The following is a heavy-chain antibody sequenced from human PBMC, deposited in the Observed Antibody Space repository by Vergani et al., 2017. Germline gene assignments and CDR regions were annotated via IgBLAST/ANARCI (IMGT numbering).Heavy chain of an antibody. J-gene: IGHJ6*03. CDR1: GGTFSSYA. V-gene: IGHV1-69*01. Sequence: QVQLVQSGAEVKKPGSSVKVSCKASGGTFSSYAISWVRQAPGQGLEWMGGIIPIFGTANYAQKFQGRVTITADESTSTAYMELSSLRSEDTAVYYCATAYTGRTSGATRFHYYYCYYMDVWGKGTTVTVSS. CDR3: ATAYTGRTSGATRFHYYYCYYMDV. CDR2: IIPIFGTA. D-gene: IGHD3-16*01.